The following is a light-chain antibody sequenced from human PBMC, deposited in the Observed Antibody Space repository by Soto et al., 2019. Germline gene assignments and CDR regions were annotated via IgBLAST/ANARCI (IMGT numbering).Light chain of an antibody. CDR2: DTS. CDR3: QHFGSSTYT. CDR1: QSVSSSY. J-gene: IGKJ2*01. V-gene: IGKV3-20*01. Sequence: PGERATLSCRTSQSVSSSYLAWYQQKPGQAPRLLIYDTSSRASGIPERFSGRGSGTDFTLIISRLEPQDFVVYYCQHFGSSTYTFGQGTKLEIK.